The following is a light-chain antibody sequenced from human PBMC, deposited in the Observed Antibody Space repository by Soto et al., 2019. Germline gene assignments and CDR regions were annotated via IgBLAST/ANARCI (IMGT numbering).Light chain of an antibody. CDR3: AAWDDSLNAWV. CDR1: ISNIGSKY. CDR2: RDD. J-gene: IGLJ3*02. V-gene: IGLV1-47*01. Sequence: QSVLTQPPSASTTPGQRVTIFCSGGISNIGSKYVYWYQHLPGAAPKLLIYRDDQRPSGVPDRFSGSKSGTSASLAISGLRSEDDADYYCAAWDDSLNAWVFGGGTKLTVL.